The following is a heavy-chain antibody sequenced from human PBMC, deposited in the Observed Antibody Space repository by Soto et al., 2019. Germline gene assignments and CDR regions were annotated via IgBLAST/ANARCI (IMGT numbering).Heavy chain of an antibody. Sequence: GGSLRLSCAASGFTFSSYDMHWVRQATGKGLEWVSAIGTAGDTYYPGSVKGRFTISRENAKNSLYLQMNSLRAGDTAVYYCARETVAILRGYYYYYMDVWGKGTTVTVSS. D-gene: IGHD4-17*01. CDR3: ARETVAILRGYYYYYMDV. V-gene: IGHV3-13*01. CDR2: IGTAGDT. CDR1: GFTFSSYD. J-gene: IGHJ6*03.